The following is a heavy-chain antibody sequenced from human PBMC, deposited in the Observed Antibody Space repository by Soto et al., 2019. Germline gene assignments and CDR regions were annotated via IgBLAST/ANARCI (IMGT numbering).Heavy chain of an antibody. CDR1: GGTFSSYT. CDR3: ARASNSGHYDY. J-gene: IGHJ4*02. V-gene: IGHV1-69*02. Sequence: QVPLVQCGAEVKKPGSSVKVSCKASGGTFSSYTISWVRQAPGQGLEWMGRIIPILGIANYAQKFQGRVTITADKSTSTAYMELSSLRSEDTAVYYCARASNSGHYDYWGPGALVTVSS. CDR2: IIPILGIA. D-gene: IGHD5-12*01.